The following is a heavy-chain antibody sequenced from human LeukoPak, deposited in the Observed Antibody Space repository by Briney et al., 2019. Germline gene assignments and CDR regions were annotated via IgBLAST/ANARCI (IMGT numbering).Heavy chain of an antibody. D-gene: IGHD4-17*01. J-gene: IGHJ4*02. CDR3: VRDSQDGFDY. Sequence: GGSLRLSCAASGFTFSSYAMHWVRQAPGKGLEWVAVISYDGSNKYYADSVKGRFTISRDNSKNTLYLQMNSLRAEDTAVYYCVRDSQDGFDYWGQGTLVTVSS. V-gene: IGHV3-30-3*01. CDR2: ISYDGSNK. CDR1: GFTFSSYA.